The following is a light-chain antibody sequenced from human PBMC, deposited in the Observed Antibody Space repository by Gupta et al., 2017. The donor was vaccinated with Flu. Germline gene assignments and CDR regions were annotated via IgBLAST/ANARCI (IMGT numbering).Light chain of an antibody. CDR3: QQRSNWRT. Sequence: EIVLTQSPATLSLSPGERATLSCRASQSVSSYLAWYQQKPGQAPRLLIYDASNRATGIPARFSGSGSGTDFTLTISSLEPEDFAVYYCQQRSNWRTFGQGTXVEIK. CDR2: DAS. CDR1: QSVSSY. J-gene: IGKJ1*01. V-gene: IGKV3-11*01.